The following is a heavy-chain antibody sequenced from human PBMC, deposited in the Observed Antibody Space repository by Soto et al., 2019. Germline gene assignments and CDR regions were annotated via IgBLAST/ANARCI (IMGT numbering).Heavy chain of an antibody. D-gene: IGHD3-9*01. CDR1: GFTFSSYA. J-gene: IGHJ4*02. Sequence: PGGSLRLSCAASGFTFSSYAMHWVRQAPGKGLEWVAVISYDGSNKYYADSVKGRFTISRDNSKNTLYLQMNSLRAEDTAVYYCARDPHTYYYILTGYYPDYWGQGTLVTVSS. CDR3: ARDPHTYYYILTGYYPDY. V-gene: IGHV3-30-3*01. CDR2: ISYDGSNK.